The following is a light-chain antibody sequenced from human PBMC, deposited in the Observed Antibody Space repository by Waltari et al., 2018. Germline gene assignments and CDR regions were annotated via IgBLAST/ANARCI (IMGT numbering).Light chain of an antibody. V-gene: IGKV3-20*01. CDR2: GAS. CDR1: QSVSRS. CDR3: QHYLRLPAT. J-gene: IGKJ1*01. Sequence: EIVLTQSPGTLSLSPGERATLSCRASQSVSRSLAWYPQKPGQAPRLLIYGASSRATVIPDRFSGGGSGTDFSLTISRLEPEDFAVYYCQHYLRLPATFGQGTKVEIK.